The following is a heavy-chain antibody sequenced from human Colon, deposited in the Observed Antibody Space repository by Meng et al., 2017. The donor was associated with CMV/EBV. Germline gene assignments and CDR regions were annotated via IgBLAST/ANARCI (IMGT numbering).Heavy chain of an antibody. CDR3: VRESWYFDF. V-gene: IGHV1-2*02. D-gene: IGHD6-13*01. CDR1: GYTFTANH. CDR2: IYPQDGGT. J-gene: IGHJ4*02. Sequence: QVHLVQSGTEVKKPGASVQVSCKTSGYTFTANHLHWVRQAPGQGLEWMGWIYPQDGGTYFAQKFQDRVTLTRDTSITTAYMELSGLTSDDTAIYYCVRESWYFDFWGEGTLVTVSS.